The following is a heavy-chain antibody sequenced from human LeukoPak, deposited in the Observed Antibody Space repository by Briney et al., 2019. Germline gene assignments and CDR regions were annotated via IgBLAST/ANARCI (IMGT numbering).Heavy chain of an antibody. J-gene: IGHJ4*02. CDR3: ATDPTSYGDYVGPDY. D-gene: IGHD4-17*01. Sequence: ASVKVSCKASGYTFTSYGISWVRQAPGKGLEWMGGFDPEDGETIYAQKFQGRVTMTEDTSTDTAYMELSSLRSEDTAVYYCATDPTSYGDYVGPDYWAREPWSPSPQ. CDR2: FDPEDGET. CDR1: GYTFTSYG. V-gene: IGHV1-24*01.